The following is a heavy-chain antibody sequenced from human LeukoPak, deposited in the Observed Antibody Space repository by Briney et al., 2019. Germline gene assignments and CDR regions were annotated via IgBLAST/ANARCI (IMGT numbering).Heavy chain of an antibody. V-gene: IGHV1-18*01. J-gene: IGHJ3*02. CDR2: ISAYNGNT. Sequence: ASVKVSCKASGGTFSSYAISWVRQAPGQGLEWMGWISAYNGNTNYAQKLQGRVTMTTDTSTSTAYMELRSLRSDDTAVYYCAGSTYDYVWGSYRLQAFDIWGQGTMVTVSS. CDR3: AGSTYDYVWGSYRLQAFDI. CDR1: GGTFSSYA. D-gene: IGHD3-16*02.